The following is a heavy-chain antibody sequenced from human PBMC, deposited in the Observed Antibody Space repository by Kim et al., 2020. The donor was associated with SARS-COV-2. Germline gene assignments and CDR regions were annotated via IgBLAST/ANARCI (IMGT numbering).Heavy chain of an antibody. J-gene: IGHJ4*02. D-gene: IGHD3-22*01. CDR3: ARGSGYHPPRGFDY. Sequence: SETLSLTCAVYGGSFSGYYWSWIRQPPGKGLEWIGEINHSGSTNYNPSLKSRVTISVDTSKNQFSLKLSSVTAADTAVYYCARGSGYHPPRGFDYWGQGTLVTVSS. V-gene: IGHV4-34*01. CDR1: GGSFSGYY. CDR2: INHSGST.